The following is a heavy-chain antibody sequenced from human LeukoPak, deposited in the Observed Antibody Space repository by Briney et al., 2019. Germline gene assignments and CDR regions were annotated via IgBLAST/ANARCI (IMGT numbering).Heavy chain of an antibody. V-gene: IGHV1-46*01. CDR2: INPSGGST. CDR1: GYTFTSYY. J-gene: IGHJ4*02. CDR3: ARGDSSAYPRGFDY. Sequence: AASVQVSCKASGYTFTSYYMHWVRPAPAQRLEWMGIINPSGGSTTYAQKLQGRVTMTRDTSTSTVYMELSSLRSEDTALYYCARGDSSAYPRGFDYWGQGTLVTVSS. D-gene: IGHD3-22*01.